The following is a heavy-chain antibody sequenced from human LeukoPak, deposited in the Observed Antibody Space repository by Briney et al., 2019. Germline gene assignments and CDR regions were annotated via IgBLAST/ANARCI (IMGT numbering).Heavy chain of an antibody. D-gene: IGHD6-25*01. CDR2: INPNGGDT. CDR1: GYTFIRYG. J-gene: IGHJ4*02. CDR3: AKQYPRIAAAGTQKKLLDY. Sequence: ASVKVSCKASGYTFIRYGITWVRQAPGQGLEWMGWINPNGGDTNLSQNFQGRVTMTRDTSISTAYMDLTRLISNDTAVYYCAKQYPRIAAAGTQKKLLDYWGQGTLVTVSS. V-gene: IGHV1-2*02.